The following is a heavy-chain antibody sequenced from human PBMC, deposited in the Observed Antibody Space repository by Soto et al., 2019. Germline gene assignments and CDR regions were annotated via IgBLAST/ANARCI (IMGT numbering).Heavy chain of an antibody. V-gene: IGHV1-58*02. CDR2: IVVGSGNT. CDR3: AADHAPPAAAAAYYYYGMDV. J-gene: IGHJ6*02. D-gene: IGHD6-13*01. Sequence: GASVKVSCKASGFTFTSSAMQWVRQARGQRLEWIGWIVVGSGNTNYAQKFQERVTITRDMSTSTAYMELSSLRSEDTAVYYCAADHAPPAAAAAYYYYGMDVWGQGTTVTAP. CDR1: GFTFTSSA.